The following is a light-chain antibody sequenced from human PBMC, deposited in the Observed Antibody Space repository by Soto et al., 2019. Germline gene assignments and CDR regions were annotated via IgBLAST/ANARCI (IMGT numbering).Light chain of an antibody. Sequence: ENVLTQSPGTLSLSPGERATLSCRATQSASSRYVAWHQQKPGQAPSLLIFATSNRATGAPDRFSGSGSGTDFTLTINSLEPEDFAVYYCQHYGSSPPVYTFGQGTKLETK. CDR3: QHYGSSPPVYT. CDR1: QSASSRY. CDR2: ATS. J-gene: IGKJ2*01. V-gene: IGKV3-20*01.